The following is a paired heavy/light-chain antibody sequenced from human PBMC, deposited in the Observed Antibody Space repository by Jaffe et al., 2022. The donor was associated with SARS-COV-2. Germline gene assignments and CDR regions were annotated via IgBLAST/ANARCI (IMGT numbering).Light chain of an antibody. CDR3: GTWDSSLSAGV. J-gene: IGLJ3*02. Sequence: QSVLTQPPSVSAAPGQKVTISCSGGNSNIGNNFVSWYQQLPGTAPKLLIYEDNKRPSGIPDRFSGSKSGTSATLGITGLQTGDEADYYCGTWDSSLSAGVFGGGTKLTVL. V-gene: IGLV1-51*02. CDR2: EDN. CDR1: NSNIGNNF.
Heavy chain of an antibody. J-gene: IGHJ6*03. CDR1: GGSISDYY. V-gene: IGHV4-59*01. D-gene: IGHD3-10*01. Sequence: QVQLQESGPGLVKPSETLSLTCTVSGGSISDYYWSWIRQPPGKGLEWIGYMHHSGSTNYNPSLKSRVTVSIDTSKNQFSLILSSVTAADTAVYYCARGLIPMVRGLYYYYLDVWGKGTTVTVSS. CDR3: ARGLIPMVRGLYYYYLDV. CDR2: MHHSGST.